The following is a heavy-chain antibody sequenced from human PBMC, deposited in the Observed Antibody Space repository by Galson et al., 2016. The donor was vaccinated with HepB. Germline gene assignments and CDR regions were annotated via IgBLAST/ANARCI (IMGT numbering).Heavy chain of an antibody. CDR2: IFNTGNS. Sequence: SETLSLTCSVSGGFLGSSTKYWTWLRQPPGKGLEWIGDIFNTGNSYYNSSLKSRVTMSMDVSKNVLTLKMTSVTATDTAVYYCARRSGSWLDPWGQGLMVTVS. J-gene: IGHJ5*02. D-gene: IGHD3-10*01. CDR3: ARRSGSWLDP. CDR1: GGFLGSSTKY. V-gene: IGHV4-39*02.